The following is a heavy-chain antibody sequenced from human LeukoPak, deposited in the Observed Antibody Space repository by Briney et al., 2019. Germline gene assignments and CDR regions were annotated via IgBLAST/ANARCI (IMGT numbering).Heavy chain of an antibody. CDR2: IYHSGST. CDR3: ARGSGIFGVVMPNWFDP. D-gene: IGHD3-3*01. J-gene: IGHJ5*02. Sequence: SETLSLTCAVSGGSISSGGYSWSWIRQPPGKGLEWIGYIYHSGSTYYNPSLESRVAISVDRSKNQFSLKLSSVTAADTAVYYCARGSGIFGVVMPNWFDPWGQGTLVTVSS. V-gene: IGHV4-30-2*01. CDR1: GGSISSGGYS.